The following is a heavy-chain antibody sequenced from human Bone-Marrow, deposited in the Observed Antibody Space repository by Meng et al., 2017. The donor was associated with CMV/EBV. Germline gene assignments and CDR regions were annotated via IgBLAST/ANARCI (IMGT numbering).Heavy chain of an antibody. D-gene: IGHD3-22*01. V-gene: IGHV4-34*01. Sequence: SQTLSLICAVYGGSFSDYYWSWIRQPPGKGLEWIGEINHSGSTNYNPSLKSRVTISVDTSKNQFSLKLSSVTAADTAVYSCARDLVRKYDSSGYLDIWGQGTLVTVSS. CDR3: ARDLVRKYDSSGYLDI. CDR1: GGSFSDYY. J-gene: IGHJ4*02. CDR2: INHSGST.